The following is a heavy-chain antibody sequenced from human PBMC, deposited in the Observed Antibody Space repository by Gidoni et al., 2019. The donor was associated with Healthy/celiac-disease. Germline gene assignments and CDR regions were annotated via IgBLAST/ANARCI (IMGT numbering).Heavy chain of an antibody. CDR3: AKDAGYGGANGMDV. V-gene: IGHV3-9*01. CDR1: GFTFDDYA. Sequence: EVQLVESGGGLVQPGRSLRLSCAAAGFTFDDYAMHWVRQAPGKGLEWVSGISWNSGSIGYADSVKGRFTISRDNAKNSLYLQMNSLRAEDTALYYCAKDAGYGGANGMDVWGQGTTVTVSS. J-gene: IGHJ6*02. CDR2: ISWNSGSI. D-gene: IGHD2-2*03.